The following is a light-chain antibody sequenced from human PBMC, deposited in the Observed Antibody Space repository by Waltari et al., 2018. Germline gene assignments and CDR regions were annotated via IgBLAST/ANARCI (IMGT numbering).Light chain of an antibody. CDR1: TSDVGSYNL. CDR2: EGS. J-gene: IGLJ3*02. V-gene: IGLV2-23*01. Sequence: QSALTQPASVSGSPGQSITISCTGTTSDVGSYNLVSWYQQHPGKAPQLMIYEGSKRPSGVSNRFSGSKSGNTASLTISGLQAEDEADYYCCSYAGNSTWVFGGGTKLPVL. CDR3: CSYAGNSTWV.